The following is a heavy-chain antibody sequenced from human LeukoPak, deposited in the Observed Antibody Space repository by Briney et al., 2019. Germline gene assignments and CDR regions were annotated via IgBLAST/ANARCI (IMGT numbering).Heavy chain of an antibody. CDR2: INPDGSSV. J-gene: IGHJ4*02. D-gene: IGHD2-15*01. CDR3: ARLKGYCSGASCYSYYFDL. CDR1: GFTFNIFW. Sequence: GGSLRLSCAASGFTFNIFWMHWVRQAPGKGLVWVSRINPDGSSVRYADSVEGRFTISRDNAKNTVYLQMNSLSAEDTALYYCARLKGYCSGASCYSYYFDLWGQGTLVTVSS. V-gene: IGHV3-74*01.